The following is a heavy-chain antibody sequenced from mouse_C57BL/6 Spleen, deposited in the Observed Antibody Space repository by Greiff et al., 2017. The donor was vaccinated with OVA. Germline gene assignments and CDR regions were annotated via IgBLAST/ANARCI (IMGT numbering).Heavy chain of an antibody. D-gene: IGHD2-5*01. J-gene: IGHJ4*01. V-gene: IGHV1-50*01. CDR3: ARPPIVTPYYAMDY. Sequence: VQLQQPGAELVKPGASVKLSCKASGYTFTSYWMQWVKQRPGQGLEWIGGIDPSDSYTNYNQKFKGKATMTVDTSSSTAYMQLSSLTSEDSAVYYCARPPIVTPYYAMDYWGQGTSVTVSS. CDR2: IDPSDSYT. CDR1: GYTFTSYW.